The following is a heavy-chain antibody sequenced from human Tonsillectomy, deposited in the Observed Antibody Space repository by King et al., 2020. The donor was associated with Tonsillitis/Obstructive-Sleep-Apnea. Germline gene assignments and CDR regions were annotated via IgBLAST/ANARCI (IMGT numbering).Heavy chain of an antibody. CDR3: AKYSGAEWEPYYFDY. CDR1: GFMFNNYG. V-gene: IGHV3-30*18. D-gene: IGHD1-26*01. CDR2: ISSDGNNK. Sequence: VQLVESGGGGVQPGRSLRLSCAASGFMFNNYGMHWVRQAPGKGLEWVAVISSDGNNKYYGDSVKGRFTISRDKSKNTIYLRMNSLRVEDTAVYYCAKYSGAEWEPYYFDYWGQGTLVTVSS. J-gene: IGHJ4*02.